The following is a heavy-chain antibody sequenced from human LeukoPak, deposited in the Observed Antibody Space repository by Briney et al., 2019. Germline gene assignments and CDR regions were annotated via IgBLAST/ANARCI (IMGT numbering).Heavy chain of an antibody. D-gene: IGHD4-17*01. J-gene: IGHJ4*02. CDR3: VRDGDNLGRDFDY. V-gene: IGHV3-74*01. CDR1: GFTFSNYW. Sequence: PGGSLRLSCAASGFTFSNYWMYWVRQASGKGLVWVSQITSDGSRTYYADSVKGRFTISRDNTKNTLYLQMNSLRAEDTAVYYCVRDGDNLGRDFDYWGQGTLVTVSS. CDR2: ITSDGSRT.